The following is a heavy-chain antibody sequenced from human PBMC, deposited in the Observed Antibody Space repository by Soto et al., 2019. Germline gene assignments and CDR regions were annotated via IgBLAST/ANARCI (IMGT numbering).Heavy chain of an antibody. V-gene: IGHV1-3*05. CDR2: INAGNGNT. Sequence: QVQLVQSGAEEKKPGASVKVSCKASGYTFTSYARHWVRQAPGQRLEWMGWINAGNGNTKYSQKFQGRVTITRDTAASTAYMELSSLRSEDTAVYYCARDTSYYGMDVWGQGTTVTVSS. CDR3: ARDTSYYGMDV. D-gene: IGHD3-3*01. CDR1: GYTFTSYA. J-gene: IGHJ6*02.